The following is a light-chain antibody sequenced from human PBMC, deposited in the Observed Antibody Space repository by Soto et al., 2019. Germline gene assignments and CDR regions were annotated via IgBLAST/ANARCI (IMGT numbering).Light chain of an antibody. Sequence: EIVLTQSPGTLSLSPGERATLSCRASQSVSHNYLAWYQQKPGQAPRLRIYGASNRATGIPDRLSGSGSGTDFTLTISRLEPEDFAVYYCQQYGSSGTFGQGTKVDIK. CDR1: QSVSHNY. CDR2: GAS. J-gene: IGKJ1*01. V-gene: IGKV3-20*01. CDR3: QQYGSSGT.